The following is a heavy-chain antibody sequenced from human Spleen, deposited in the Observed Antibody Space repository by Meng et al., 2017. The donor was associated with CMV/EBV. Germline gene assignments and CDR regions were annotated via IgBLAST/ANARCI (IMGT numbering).Heavy chain of an antibody. D-gene: IGHD1-26*01. V-gene: IGHV3-9*01. CDR2: ITWNSNAI. CDR1: GFTFSSYG. Sequence: SLKISCAASGFTFSSYGMHWVRQAPGKGLEWVSGITWNSNAIAYADSVKGRFTISRDNAKNSVYLQMNSLRAEDTALYYCAKDRGSYSYWFFELWGRGTPVTVSS. CDR3: AKDRGSYSYWFFEL. J-gene: IGHJ2*01.